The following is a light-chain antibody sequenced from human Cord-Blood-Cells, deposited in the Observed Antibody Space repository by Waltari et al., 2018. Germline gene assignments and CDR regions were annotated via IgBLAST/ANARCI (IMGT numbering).Light chain of an antibody. CDR3: QQYGSSPPIT. Sequence: EIVLTQSPGTLYLSPGERATLSCRASQSVSSSYLAWYQQKPGQAPRLLIYGSSSSATGIPDRFSGSGSGTDFTLTISRLEPEDFAVYYCQQYGSSPPITFGPGTKVDIK. CDR2: GSS. V-gene: IGKV3-20*01. CDR1: QSVSSSY. J-gene: IGKJ3*01.